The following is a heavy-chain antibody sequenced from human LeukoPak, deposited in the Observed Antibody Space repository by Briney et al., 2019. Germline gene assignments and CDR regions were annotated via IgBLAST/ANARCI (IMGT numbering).Heavy chain of an antibody. CDR3: AKDPHYDPLDWFDP. D-gene: IGHD3-3*01. V-gene: IGHV3-11*01. CDR2: SSSSGSTI. J-gene: IGHJ5*02. CDR1: GFTFSDYY. Sequence: TGGSLRLSCAASGFTFSDYYMSWIRQAPGKGLEWISYSSSSGSTIYYVDSVKGRFTISRDNAKNSLCLQMNSLRAEDTAVYYCAKDPHYDPLDWFDPWGQGTLVTVSS.